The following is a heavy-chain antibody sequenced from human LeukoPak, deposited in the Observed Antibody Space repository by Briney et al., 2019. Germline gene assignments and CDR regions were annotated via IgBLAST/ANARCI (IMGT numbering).Heavy chain of an antibody. V-gene: IGHV4-34*01. Sequence: SETLSLTCAVYGGSFSGYYWSWIRQPPGKGLEWIGEINHSGSTNYNPSLKSRVTISVDTSKNQFSLKLSSVTAADTAAYYCARDYKVRGFFIYYYYYGMDVWGQGTTVTVSS. CDR3: ARDYKVRGFFIYYYYYGMDV. D-gene: IGHD3-10*01. CDR2: INHSGST. J-gene: IGHJ6*02. CDR1: GGSFSGYY.